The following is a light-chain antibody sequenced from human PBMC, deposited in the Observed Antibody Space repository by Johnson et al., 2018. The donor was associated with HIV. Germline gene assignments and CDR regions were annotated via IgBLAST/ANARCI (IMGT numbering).Light chain of an antibody. CDR2: DNH. CDR3: GTWDSRLSAYV. CDR1: SSNIGKNY. J-gene: IGLJ1*01. Sequence: QPVLTQPPSVSAAPGQKITISCSGSSSNIGKNYVSWYQQLPGTAPKLLIFDNHKRPSGIPDRFSGSKSGTSATLGITGLQPGDEADYYCGTWDSRLSAYVFGTGTKVTVL. V-gene: IGLV1-51*01.